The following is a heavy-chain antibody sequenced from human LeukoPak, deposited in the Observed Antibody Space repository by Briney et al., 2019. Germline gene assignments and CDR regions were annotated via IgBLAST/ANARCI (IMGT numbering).Heavy chain of an antibody. CDR1: GGSLSSYF. Sequence: SETLSLTCTVSGGSLSSYFWSWIRQPPGKGLEWIGYIYYSGSTNYNPSLKSRVTISVDTSKNQFSLKLSSVTAADTAVYYCARGRYSYGFTYYFDYWGQGTLVTVSS. CDR2: IYYSGST. V-gene: IGHV4-59*01. J-gene: IGHJ4*02. D-gene: IGHD5-18*01. CDR3: ARGRYSYGFTYYFDY.